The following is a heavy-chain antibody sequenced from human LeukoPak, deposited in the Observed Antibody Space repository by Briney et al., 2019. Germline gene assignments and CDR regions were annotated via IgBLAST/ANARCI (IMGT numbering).Heavy chain of an antibody. V-gene: IGHV3-7*01. D-gene: IGHD2-2*02. J-gene: IGHJ5*02. CDR1: GFTFSSYW. CDR3: ARGFRLSAIDDWFDP. Sequence: GGSLRLSCAASGFTFSSYWMSWVRQTPGKGLEWVANIKQDGSEKDYVDSVKSRFTISRDNAKNSLYLQMNSLRVEDTAVYDCARGFRLSAIDDWFDPWGQGTLVTVSS. CDR2: IKQDGSEK.